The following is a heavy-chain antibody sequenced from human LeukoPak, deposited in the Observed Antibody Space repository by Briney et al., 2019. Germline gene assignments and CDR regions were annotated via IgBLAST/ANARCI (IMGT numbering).Heavy chain of an antibody. CDR1: GGASSDYY. Sequence: LGTPSLTCAVYGGASSDYYWSWIRQPPGKGLEWIGEINDSGITNSNPSLKSRVTISLDTSKSQFSVKLSSVSAADTAVYYCARKGGGQLVNTRRWFDPWGQGTLVTVSS. D-gene: IGHD6-6*01. CDR2: INDSGIT. CDR3: ARKGGGQLVNTRRWFDP. J-gene: IGHJ5*02. V-gene: IGHV4-34*01.